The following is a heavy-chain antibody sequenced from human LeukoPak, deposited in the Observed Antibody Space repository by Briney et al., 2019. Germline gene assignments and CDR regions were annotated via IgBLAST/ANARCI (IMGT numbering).Heavy chain of an antibody. V-gene: IGHV4-4*09. CDR3: VQTTGWPGFDY. Sequence: SETLSLTCTTSGAPISRFYWSWVRQPPGKGLEWIGNIYNGVPTFFNPSLKSRVTLSVDTSKTQFSLQLASVTAADTAVYYCVQTTGWPGFDYWGQGILVTASS. CDR1: GAPISRFY. CDR2: IYNGVPT. D-gene: IGHD6-19*01. J-gene: IGHJ4*02.